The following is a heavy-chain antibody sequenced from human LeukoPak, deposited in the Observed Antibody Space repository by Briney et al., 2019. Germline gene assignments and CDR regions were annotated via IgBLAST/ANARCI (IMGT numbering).Heavy chain of an antibody. J-gene: IGHJ4*02. Sequence: PGKSLSLSCAASGFSFSSYAIHWVRQAPGKGLEWVAVLSYEGSNTHYADSVKGRFTLSRDNSKDTVYLQMDSLRPEDTGVYFCARGGDWIILYLDYWGQGTVVAVST. CDR3: ARGGDWIILYLDY. D-gene: IGHD1-1*01. CDR1: GFSFSSYA. V-gene: IGHV3-30-3*01. CDR2: LSYEGSNT.